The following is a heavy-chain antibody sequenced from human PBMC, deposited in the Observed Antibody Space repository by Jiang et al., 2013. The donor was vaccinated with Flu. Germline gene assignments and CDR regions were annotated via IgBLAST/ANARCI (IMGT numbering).Heavy chain of an antibody. Sequence: TLTCSVSAFSRTAGVGWIRPAPTERPWSGLSLIHWDDDKRYSPSLENRLTITMDTSKNQVVLTMTNMDPVDTATYYCALSNYFITAAGYGDTAKLTAYDYWGQGILVTVSS. CDR3: ALSNYFITAAGYGDTAKLTAYDY. V-gene: IGHV2-5*02. CDR2: IHWDDDK. D-gene: IGHD6-13*01. CDR1: AFSRTAG. J-gene: IGHJ4*02.